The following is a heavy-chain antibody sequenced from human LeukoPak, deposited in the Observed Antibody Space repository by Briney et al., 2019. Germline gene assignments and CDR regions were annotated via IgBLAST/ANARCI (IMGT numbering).Heavy chain of an antibody. CDR3: ARDVYSIAAAGTFDY. V-gene: IGHV1-18*01. Sequence: GASVKVSCKASGYTFTSYGISWVRQAPGQGLEWMGWIRAYNGNTNYAQKLQGRVTMSTDTSTSTAYMELRSLRSDDTAVYYCARDVYSIAAAGTFDYWGQGTLVTVSS. J-gene: IGHJ4*02. D-gene: IGHD6-13*01. CDR1: GYTFTSYG. CDR2: IRAYNGNT.